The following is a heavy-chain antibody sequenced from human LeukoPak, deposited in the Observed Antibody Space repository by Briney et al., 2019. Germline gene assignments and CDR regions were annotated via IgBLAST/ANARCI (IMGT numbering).Heavy chain of an antibody. CDR3: ARDPGVLRFLEWSDAFDI. J-gene: IGHJ3*02. CDR2: ISYDGSNK. D-gene: IGHD3-3*01. V-gene: IGHV3-30-3*01. Sequence: GGSLRLSCAASGFTFSSYAMHWVRQAPGKGLEWVAVISYDGSNKYYADSVKGRFTISRDNSKNTLYLQMNSLRAEDTAVYYCARDPGVLRFLEWSDAFDIWGQGTMATVSS. CDR1: GFTFSSYA.